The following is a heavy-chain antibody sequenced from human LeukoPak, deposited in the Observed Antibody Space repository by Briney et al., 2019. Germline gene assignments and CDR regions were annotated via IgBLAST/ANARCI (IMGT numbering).Heavy chain of an antibody. J-gene: IGHJ3*02. Sequence: GASVKVSCKASGFTFSSHDYNWVRQATGQGLEWMGWMNPNSGNTGYAQKFQGRVTMTRDTSITTVYMELSSLTSEDTAVYYCVRDARGAAAADEAFDIWGQGTMVTVSS. CDR2: MNPNSGNT. CDR1: GFTFSSHD. D-gene: IGHD6-13*01. V-gene: IGHV1-8*01. CDR3: VRDARGAAAADEAFDI.